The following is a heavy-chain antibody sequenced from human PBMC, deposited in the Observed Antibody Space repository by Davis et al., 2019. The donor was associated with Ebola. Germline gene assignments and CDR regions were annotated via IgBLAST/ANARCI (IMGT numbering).Heavy chain of an antibody. CDR3: ARSLGYSSSWPNANWFDP. CDR2: IYPGDSDT. V-gene: IGHV5-51*01. CDR1: GYSFTSYW. J-gene: IGHJ5*02. Sequence: GESLKISCKGSGYSFTSYWIGWVRQMPGKGLEWMGIIYPGDSDTRYSPSFQGQVTISADKSISTAYLQWSSLKASDTAMYYCARSLGYSSSWPNANWFDPWGQGTLVTVSS. D-gene: IGHD6-13*01.